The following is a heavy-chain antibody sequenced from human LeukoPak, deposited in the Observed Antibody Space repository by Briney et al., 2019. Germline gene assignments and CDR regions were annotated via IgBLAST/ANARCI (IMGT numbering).Heavy chain of an antibody. V-gene: IGHV3-7*01. J-gene: IGHJ4*02. CDR1: GFTFSNYW. CDR3: AKDPITGAPDYFDY. CDR2: IKQDGSEK. Sequence: PGGSLRLSCAASGFTFSNYWMSWVRQAPGKGLEWVANIKQDGSEKYYVDSVKGRLTISRDNAKNSLYLQMNSLEAEDTAVYYCAKDPITGAPDYFDYWGQGALVTVSS. D-gene: IGHD1-14*01.